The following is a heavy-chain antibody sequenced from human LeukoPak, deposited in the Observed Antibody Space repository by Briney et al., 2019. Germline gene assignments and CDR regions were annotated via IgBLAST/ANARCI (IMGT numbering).Heavy chain of an antibody. CDR1: GGSISSDNYY. CDR2: IYTSGST. D-gene: IGHD1-26*01. V-gene: IGHV4-61*02. CDR3: ARGYSGSYGRFDP. Sequence: PSQTLSLTCTVSGGSISSDNYYWSWIRQPAGKGLEWIGRIYTSGSTNYNPSLKSRVTISVDTSKNQFSLNLSSVTAADTAVYYCARGYSGSYGRFDPWGQGTLVTVSS. J-gene: IGHJ5*02.